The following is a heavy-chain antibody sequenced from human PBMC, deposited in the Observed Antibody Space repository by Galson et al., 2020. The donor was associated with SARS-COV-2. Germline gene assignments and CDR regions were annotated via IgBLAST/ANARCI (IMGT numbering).Heavy chain of an antibody. Sequence: QASETLSLTCAASGFYFSNFWMAWVRQAPGKGLEWVANIERDGDKKYYVDSVKGRFTISRDNAKNSVDLQMSSLRAEDTALYYCVRDCGDNCDSTFDYWGQGTLVTVSS. CDR2: IERDGDKK. J-gene: IGHJ4*02. CDR3: VRDCGDNCDSTFDY. V-gene: IGHV3-7*04. CDR1: GFYFSNFW. D-gene: IGHD2-15*01.